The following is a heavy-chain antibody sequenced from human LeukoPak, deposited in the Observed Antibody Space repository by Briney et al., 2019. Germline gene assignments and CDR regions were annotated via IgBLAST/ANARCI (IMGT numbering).Heavy chain of an antibody. CDR3: ARDGSVNSGYDAPDY. D-gene: IGHD5-12*01. CDR1: GFTFSSYA. J-gene: IGHJ4*02. Sequence: GGSLRLSCAASGFTFSSYAMHWVRQAPGKGLEWVAVISYDGSNKYYADSVKGRFTISRDNSKNTLYLQMNSLRAEDTAVYYCARDGSVNSGYDAPDYWGQGTLVTVSS. V-gene: IGHV3-30*04. CDR2: ISYDGSNK.